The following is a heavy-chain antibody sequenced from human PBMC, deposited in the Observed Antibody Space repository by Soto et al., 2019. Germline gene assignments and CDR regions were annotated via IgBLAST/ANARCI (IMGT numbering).Heavy chain of an antibody. CDR2: INPSGGST. CDR1: GYTFTSYY. J-gene: IGHJ6*03. Sequence: ASVKVSCKASGYTFTSYYMHWVRQAPGQGLEWMGIINPSGGSTSYAQKFQGRVTMTRDTSTSTVYMELSSLRSEDTAVYYCARDGIFGVVDDYYYYMDVWGKGTTVTVSS. CDR3: ARDGIFGVVDDYYYYMDV. D-gene: IGHD3-3*01. V-gene: IGHV1-46*03.